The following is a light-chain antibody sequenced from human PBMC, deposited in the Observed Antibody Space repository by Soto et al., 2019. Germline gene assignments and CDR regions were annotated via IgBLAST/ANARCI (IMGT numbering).Light chain of an antibody. CDR1: QSVTYN. V-gene: IGKV3-15*01. J-gene: IGKJ4*01. CDR2: GAF. Sequence: EIVMTQSPATLSVSPGETATLSCRASQSVTYNLAWYQQKPGQGPRLLIYGAFTRATGIPARFSGSGSGTESTLTISSLQSEDFAVYYCQQDKNWPPLTFGGGTKVEIK. CDR3: QQDKNWPPLT.